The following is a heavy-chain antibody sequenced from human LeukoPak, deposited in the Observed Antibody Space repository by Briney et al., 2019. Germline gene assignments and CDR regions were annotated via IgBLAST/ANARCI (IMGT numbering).Heavy chain of an antibody. Sequence: GGSLRLSCAASGFTFSSYWMNWARQAPGKELEWVASINHNGNVNYYVDSVKGRFTISRDNAKNSLYLQMSNLRAEDTAVYFCARGGGLDVWGQGATVTVSS. CDR2: INHNGNVN. J-gene: IGHJ6*02. CDR1: GFTFSSYW. CDR3: ARGGGLDV. D-gene: IGHD3-16*01. V-gene: IGHV3-7*03.